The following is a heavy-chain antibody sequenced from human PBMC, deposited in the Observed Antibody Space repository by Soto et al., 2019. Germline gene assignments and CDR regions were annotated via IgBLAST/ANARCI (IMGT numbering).Heavy chain of an antibody. D-gene: IGHD3-22*01. CDR1: GFTFSSYA. Sequence: RRLSCAASGFTFSSYAMHWVRQAPGKGLEWVAVISYDGSNKYYADSVKGRFTISRDNSKNTLYLQMNSLRAEDTAVYYCARDTTMIVVVSPIDYWGQGTLVTVSS. J-gene: IGHJ4*02. V-gene: IGHV3-30-3*01. CDR3: ARDTTMIVVVSPIDY. CDR2: ISYDGSNK.